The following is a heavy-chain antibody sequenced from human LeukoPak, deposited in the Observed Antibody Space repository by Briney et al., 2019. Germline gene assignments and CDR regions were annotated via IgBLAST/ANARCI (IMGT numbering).Heavy chain of an antibody. CDR3: ARGGVSSGYYFDY. D-gene: IGHD6-19*01. Sequence: SETLSLTCAVYGGSFSGCYWSWIRQPPGKGLEWIGEINHSGSTNYNPSLKSRVTISVDTSKNQFSLKLTSVTAADTVVYYCARGGVSSGYYFDYWGQGTLVTVSS. CDR1: GGSFSGCY. J-gene: IGHJ4*02. V-gene: IGHV4-34*01. CDR2: INHSGST.